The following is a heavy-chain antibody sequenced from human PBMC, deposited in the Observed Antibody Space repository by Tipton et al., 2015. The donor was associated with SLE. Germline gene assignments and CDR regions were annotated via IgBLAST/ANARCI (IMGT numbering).Heavy chain of an antibody. D-gene: IGHD2/OR15-2a*01. J-gene: IGHJ3*02. CDR3: ATARNIFDTFDI. Sequence: TLSLTCTVSGDFFSSRYWNWIRQPPGKGLEWIGYVYYSGSTNYNPSLMSRVTISVDTSKNQFSLKLTSVTAADTAVYYCATARNIFDTFDIWAQGTMVTVSS. CDR2: VYYSGST. CDR1: GDFFSSRY. V-gene: IGHV4-59*11.